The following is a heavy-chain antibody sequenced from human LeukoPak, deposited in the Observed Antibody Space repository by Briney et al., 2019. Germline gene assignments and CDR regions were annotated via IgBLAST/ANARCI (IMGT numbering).Heavy chain of an antibody. CDR3: ARWQLANGAFDI. D-gene: IGHD6-6*01. CDR1: GSNFTRYW. CDR2: IYPGDGET. J-gene: IGHJ3*02. Sequence: GGSLEISGQGSGSNFTRYWMGGGRQLPGKGGEGMGIIYPGDGETRYSPSCQGQVNISAANSFTTAYLQWRSLKASDTAMYYCARWQLANGAFDIWGQGTMVTVSS. V-gene: IGHV5-51*01.